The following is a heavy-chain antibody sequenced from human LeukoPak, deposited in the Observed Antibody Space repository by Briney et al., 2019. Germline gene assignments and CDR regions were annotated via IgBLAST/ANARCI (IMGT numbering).Heavy chain of an antibody. V-gene: IGHV3-74*01. CDR2: INSDGSST. J-gene: IGHJ4*02. CDR3: XXXXXXSXXXXY. CDR1: GFTFXSYW. Sequence: XAXXGFTFXSYWMHWVRQAPGKGLVWVSRINSDGSSTSXADSVKGRFTISRDNAKNTLYLQMNSLRAEDTAMYYCXXXXXXSXXXXYWGQGXLXTVSS.